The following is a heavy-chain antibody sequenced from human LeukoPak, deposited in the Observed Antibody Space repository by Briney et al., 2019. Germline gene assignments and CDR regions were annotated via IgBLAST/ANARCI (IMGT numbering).Heavy chain of an antibody. J-gene: IGHJ4*02. CDR1: GFSFGDHA. D-gene: IGHD4-11*01. CDR3: TRFKSTVTTLFDY. CDR2: IRSKTYDGTT. Sequence: GGSLRLSCTASGFSFGDHAMSWFRQAPGKGLEWVGFIRSKTYDGTTQYAASVKGRFTISRDDSKSIAYLQMNSLKTEDTAVYYCTRFKSTVTTLFDYWGQGTLVTVSS. V-gene: IGHV3-49*03.